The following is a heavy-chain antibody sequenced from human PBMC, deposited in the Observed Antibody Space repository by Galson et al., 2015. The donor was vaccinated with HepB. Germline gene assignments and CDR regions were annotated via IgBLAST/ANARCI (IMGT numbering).Heavy chain of an antibody. J-gene: IGHJ4*02. V-gene: IGHV3-11*06. CDR2: ISGGDTYT. CDR3: ARVKTVAGPTDY. CDR1: GFIFSDYY. Sequence: SLRLSCAASGFIFSDYYMTWIRQAPGKGLEWVSYISGGDTYTYYADSLKGRFTISRDNAKSSLYLQMTSLSAEDTAVYYCARVKTVAGPTDYWGQGTLVAVSS. D-gene: IGHD6-19*01.